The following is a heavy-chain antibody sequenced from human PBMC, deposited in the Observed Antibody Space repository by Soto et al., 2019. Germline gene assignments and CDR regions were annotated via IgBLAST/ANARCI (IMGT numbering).Heavy chain of an antibody. CDR1: GYTFIRYG. D-gene: IGHD3-16*01. Sequence: QVQLVQSAGEVKKPGASVKVSCKASGYTFIRYGITWVRQAPGQGLEWMGWISPYNDYTIYAQKLQGRVNMTTDTSTRTVYLDLRSLQSDDTAVYYCARGGYYDNTWGKLSHYGLAVWGQGTSVTVSS. V-gene: IGHV1-18*01. J-gene: IGHJ6*02. CDR3: ARGGYYDNTWGKLSHYGLAV. CDR2: ISPYNDYT.